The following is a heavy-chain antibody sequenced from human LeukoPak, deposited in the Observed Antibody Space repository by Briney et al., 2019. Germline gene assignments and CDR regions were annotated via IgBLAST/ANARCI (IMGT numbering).Heavy chain of an antibody. CDR3: AREGSSSSSGLDY. CDR2: INHSGST. D-gene: IGHD6-6*01. V-gene: IGHV4-34*01. J-gene: IGHJ4*02. CDR1: ESLSDYF. Sequence: SETLSLTCNVSESLSDYFWSWFRQPPGKGLEWIGEINHSGSTNYNPSLKSRVTISVDTSKNQFSLKLSSVTAADTAVYYCAREGSSSSSGLDYWGQGTLVTVSS.